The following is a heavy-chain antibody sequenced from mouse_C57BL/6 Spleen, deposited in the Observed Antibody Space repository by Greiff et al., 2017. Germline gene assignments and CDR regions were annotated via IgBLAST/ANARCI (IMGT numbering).Heavy chain of an antibody. CDR1: GYTFTSYW. V-gene: IGHV1-69*01. Sequence: QVQLQQPGAELVMPGASVKLSCKASGYTFTSYWMHWVKQRPGQGLEWIGEIDPSDSYTNYNQKFKGKSTLTVDKSSSTAYMQLSSLTSEDSAVYYCARYNYYGSSYDYWGQGTTLTVSS. CDR2: IDPSDSYT. D-gene: IGHD1-1*01. J-gene: IGHJ2*01. CDR3: ARYNYYGSSYDY.